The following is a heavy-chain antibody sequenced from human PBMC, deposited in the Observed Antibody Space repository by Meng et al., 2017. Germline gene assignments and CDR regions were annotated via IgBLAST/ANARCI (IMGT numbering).Heavy chain of an antibody. CDR1: GRTFSSYD. CDR3: ARESWFDP. J-gene: IGHJ5*02. V-gene: IGHV1-69*01. CDR2: IIPIFGTA. Sequence: VPRVQSGAGVETPGFSVKVSCKASGRTFSSYDISCVRQAPGQGLEWMGGIIPIFGTANYAQKFQGRVTITADESTSTAYMELSSLRSEDTAVYYCARESWFDPWGQGTLVTVSS.